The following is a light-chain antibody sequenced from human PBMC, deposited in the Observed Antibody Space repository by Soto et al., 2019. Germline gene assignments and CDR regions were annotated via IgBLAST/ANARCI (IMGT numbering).Light chain of an antibody. CDR2: DAS. J-gene: IGKJ4*01. CDR1: QSVSSY. Sequence: EIVLTQSPATLSLSPGERATLSCRASQSVSSYLAWYQQKPGQAPRLLIYDASNRATGIPARFSGSGSGTACTLTISILEHEDFAVYYCQQRSNLPPLTFGVGTKVEIK. CDR3: QQRSNLPPLT. V-gene: IGKV3-11*01.